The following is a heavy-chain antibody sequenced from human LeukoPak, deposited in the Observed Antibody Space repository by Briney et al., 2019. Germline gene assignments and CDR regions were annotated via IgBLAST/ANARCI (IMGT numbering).Heavy chain of an antibody. CDR2: FDPEDGET. J-gene: IGHJ4*02. Sequence: ASVKVSCKVSGYTLTELSMHWVRQAPGKGLEWMGGFDPEDGETIYAQKSQGRVTMTEDTSTDTAYMELSSLRSEDTAVYYCATLNLDYYDSSGYFGLWGQGTLVTVSS. V-gene: IGHV1-24*01. D-gene: IGHD3-22*01. CDR3: ATLNLDYYDSSGYFGL. CDR1: GYTLTELS.